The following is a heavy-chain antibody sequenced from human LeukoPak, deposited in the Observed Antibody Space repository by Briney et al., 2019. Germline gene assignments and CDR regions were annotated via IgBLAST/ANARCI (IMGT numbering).Heavy chain of an antibody. CDR1: GLTFLDYA. Sequence: GGSLRVSCAISGLTFLDYAMTWVRQARGKGLEWVSTIVGDSSKTYYADSVKGRFTISRDNSNYMLFLHMNNLRAEDTAIYYCAKQPYNYYYLDVWGKGTTVTVSS. CDR3: AKQPYNYYYLDV. J-gene: IGHJ6*03. CDR2: IVGDSSKT. V-gene: IGHV3-23*01. D-gene: IGHD2-21*01.